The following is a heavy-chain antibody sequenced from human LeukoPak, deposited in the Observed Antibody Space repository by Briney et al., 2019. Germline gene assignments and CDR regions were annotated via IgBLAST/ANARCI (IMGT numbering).Heavy chain of an antibody. Sequence: SETLSLTCAVSGGSISSSSYYWGWLRQPPGEGLEWIGSIYYSGSTYYNPSLKSRVTISVDTSKNQFSLKLSSVTAADTAVYYCARRRYCSSTSCSSFDYWGQGTLVTVSS. J-gene: IGHJ4*02. D-gene: IGHD2-2*01. CDR2: IYYSGST. CDR1: GGSISSSSYY. CDR3: ARRRYCSSTSCSSFDY. V-gene: IGHV4-39*01.